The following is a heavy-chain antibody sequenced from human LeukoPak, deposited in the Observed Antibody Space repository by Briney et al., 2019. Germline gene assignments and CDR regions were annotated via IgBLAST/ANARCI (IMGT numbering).Heavy chain of an antibody. CDR2: IYYSGTT. D-gene: IGHD5-18*01. J-gene: IGHJ5*02. V-gene: IGHV4-59*08. CDR1: GASVTDYY. CDR3: ARHVHNYGLNL. Sequence: PSETLSLTCTVSGASVTDYYWSWFRQPPGKGLEWIGYIYYSGTTYYSSSLKGRVTISLDTSKNQFSLKLSSVTAADTAVYYCARHVHNYGLNLWGQGTLVTVSS.